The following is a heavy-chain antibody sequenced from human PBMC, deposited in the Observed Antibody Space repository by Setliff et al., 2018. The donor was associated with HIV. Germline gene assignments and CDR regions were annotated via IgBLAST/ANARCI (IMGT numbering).Heavy chain of an antibody. J-gene: IGHJ6*03. CDR1: GYSISSGYY. D-gene: IGHD6-13*01. V-gene: IGHV4-38-2*01. CDR2: INHSGST. CDR3: ARGRYRSRWYASDHYYIDV. Sequence: SETLSLTCAVSGYSISSGYYWNWIRQPPGKGLEWIGEINHSGSTNYNPSLKSRVTISVDTSKNQFSLKLRSVTAADTALYYCARGRYRSRWYASDHYYIDVWGKGTTVTVSS.